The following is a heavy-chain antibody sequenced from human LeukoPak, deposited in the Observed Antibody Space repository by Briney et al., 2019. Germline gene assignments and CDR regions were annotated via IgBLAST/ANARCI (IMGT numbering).Heavy chain of an antibody. CDR2: IRYDGSNK. CDR1: GFTFSSYG. Sequence: GGSLRLSCAASGFTFSSYGMHWVRQAPGKGLEWVAFIRYDGSNKYYADSVKGRFTISRDNSKNTLYLQMNSLRAEDTAVYYCARDRGIVGAHDAFDIWGQGTMVTVSS. J-gene: IGHJ3*02. D-gene: IGHD1-26*01. CDR3: ARDRGIVGAHDAFDI. V-gene: IGHV3-30*02.